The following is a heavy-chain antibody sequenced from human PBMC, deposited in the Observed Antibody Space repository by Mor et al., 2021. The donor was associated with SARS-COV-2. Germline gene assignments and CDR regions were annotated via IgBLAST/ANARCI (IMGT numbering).Heavy chain of an antibody. J-gene: IGHJ3*02. V-gene: IGHV4-4*02. CDR3: ARDCLEGVSHAFDI. CDR2: ST. Sequence: STNYNPSLKSRVTISVDKSKNQFSLKLSSVTAADPAVYYCARDCLEGVSHAFDIWGQGTMVTVSS. D-gene: IGHD3-16*01.